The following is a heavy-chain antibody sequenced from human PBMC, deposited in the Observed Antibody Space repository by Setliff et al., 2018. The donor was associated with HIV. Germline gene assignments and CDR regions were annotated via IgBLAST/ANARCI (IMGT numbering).Heavy chain of an antibody. Sequence: ASVKVSCKTSGYTFTGYYMHWVRQAPGQGLEWMGWINPNSGATNYAHIFQDRVTMTRDTSISTAYLELRRLRSDDTAVYYCARDYLHVFDIWGQGTMVTVSS. CDR2: INPNSGAT. CDR1: GYTFTGYY. V-gene: IGHV1-2*02. CDR3: ARDYLHVFDI. J-gene: IGHJ3*02.